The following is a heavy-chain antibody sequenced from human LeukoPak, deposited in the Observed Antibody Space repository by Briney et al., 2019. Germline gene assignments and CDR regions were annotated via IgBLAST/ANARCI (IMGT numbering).Heavy chain of an antibody. V-gene: IGHV3-23*01. J-gene: IGHJ4*02. D-gene: IGHD2/OR15-2a*01. CDR3: AREVLVGNKYFDY. CDR1: GFTFSSYA. Sequence: PGGSLRLSCAASGFTFSSYAMSWVRQAPGKGLEWVSTISESGGDTYDADSVKGRFTISRDNSKNTLYLHMNSLRAEDTAVYYCAREVLVGNKYFDYWGQGTLVTVSS. CDR2: ISESGGDT.